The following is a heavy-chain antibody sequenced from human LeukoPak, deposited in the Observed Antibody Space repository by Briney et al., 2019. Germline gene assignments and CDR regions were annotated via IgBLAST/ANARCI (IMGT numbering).Heavy chain of an antibody. Sequence: SETLSPTCALYGGSLSGYYWSWIRQPPGKGLAWVGAIHRSGSTTYNPSLKRRVTISLDTSKNQFSLKLSSVTAADTAVYYCASSLVRADMVTGIDYWGQGTLVTVSS. V-gene: IGHV4-34*01. CDR3: ASSLVRADMVTGIDY. D-gene: IGHD5-18*01. CDR2: IHRSGST. J-gene: IGHJ4*02. CDR1: GGSLSGYY.